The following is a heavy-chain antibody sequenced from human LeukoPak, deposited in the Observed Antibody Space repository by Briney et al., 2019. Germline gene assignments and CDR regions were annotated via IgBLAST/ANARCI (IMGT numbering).Heavy chain of an antibody. J-gene: IGHJ6*03. V-gene: IGHV3-21*01. CDR3: ARNPLISGYYYYYMDV. CDR1: GFTFSSYS. D-gene: IGHD3-16*01. Sequence: PGGSLRLSCAASGFTFSSYSMNWVRQAPGKGPEWVSSISSSSSYIYYADSVKGRFTISRDNAKNSLYLQMNSLRAEDTAVYYCARNPLISGYYYYYMDVWGKGTTVTVSS. CDR2: ISSSSSYI.